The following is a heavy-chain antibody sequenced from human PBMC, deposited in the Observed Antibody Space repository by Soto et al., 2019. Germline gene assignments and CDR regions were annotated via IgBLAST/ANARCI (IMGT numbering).Heavy chain of an antibody. CDR2: INSDGSST. CDR1: GFTFSSYW. V-gene: IGHV3-74*01. J-gene: IGHJ6*02. Sequence: HPGGSLRLSCAASGFTFSSYWMHWVRQAPGKGLVWVSRINSDGSSTSYADSVKGRFTISRDNAKNTLYLQMNSLRAEDTAVYYCARVGSPGIQLWLRDGNYYYDMDVWGQGTTVTVSS. D-gene: IGHD5-18*01. CDR3: ARVGSPGIQLWLRDGNYYYDMDV.